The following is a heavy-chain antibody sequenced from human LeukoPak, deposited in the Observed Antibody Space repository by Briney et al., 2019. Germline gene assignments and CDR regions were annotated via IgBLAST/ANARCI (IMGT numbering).Heavy chain of an antibody. J-gene: IGHJ4*02. Sequence: PSETLSLTCTVPGGSISSSSYYWGWIRQPPGKGLEWIGSIYYSGSTYYNPSLKSRVTISVDTSKNQFSLKLSSVTAADTAVYSCARLGELLLFDYWGQGTLVTVSS. CDR2: IYYSGST. D-gene: IGHD1-26*01. CDR1: GGSISSSSYY. CDR3: ARLGELLLFDY. V-gene: IGHV4-39*01.